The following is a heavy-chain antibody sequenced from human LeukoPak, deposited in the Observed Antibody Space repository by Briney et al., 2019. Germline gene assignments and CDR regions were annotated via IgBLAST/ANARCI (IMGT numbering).Heavy chain of an antibody. V-gene: IGHV3-21*01. D-gene: IGHD1-26*01. CDR1: GFTFSSYS. J-gene: IGHJ4*02. CDR2: ISSSSSYI. CDR3: AREFEWELPGFDY. Sequence: GGSLRLSCAASGFTFSSYSMNWVRQAPGKGLEWVSSISSSSSYIYYADSVKGRFAISRDNAKNSLYLQMNSLRAEDTAVYYCAREFEWELPGFDYWGQGTLVTVSS.